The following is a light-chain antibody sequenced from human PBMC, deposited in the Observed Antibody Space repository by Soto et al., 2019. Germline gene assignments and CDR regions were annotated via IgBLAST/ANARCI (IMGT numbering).Light chain of an antibody. V-gene: IGKV3-20*01. CDR2: GAS. J-gene: IGKJ1*01. CDR1: QSVTSSF. CDR3: HHYGTSWT. Sequence: EIVLTQSPGTLSLSPGERATLSCRASQSVTSSFLAWYQQKPGQAPRLLISGASSRATGIPDRFSGRGSGTDFTLTTSRLEPEDFSVYYCHHYGTSWTFGQGTKVEI.